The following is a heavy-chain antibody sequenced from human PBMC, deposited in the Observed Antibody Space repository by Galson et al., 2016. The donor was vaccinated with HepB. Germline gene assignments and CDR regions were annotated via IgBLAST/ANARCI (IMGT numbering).Heavy chain of an antibody. CDR3: VEGGGWLPNDYSDF. Sequence: SLRLSCAASGLSFRNYAMHWVRQAPGKGLEWVAIIWFDESNKYYADSVKGRFTISRDNSKNTLYLQMNSLRAEDTAVYYCVEGGGWLPNDYSDFWGQGTLVTVSS. CDR2: IWFDESNK. D-gene: IGHD5-24*01. V-gene: IGHV3-33*06. CDR1: GLSFRNYA. J-gene: IGHJ4*02.